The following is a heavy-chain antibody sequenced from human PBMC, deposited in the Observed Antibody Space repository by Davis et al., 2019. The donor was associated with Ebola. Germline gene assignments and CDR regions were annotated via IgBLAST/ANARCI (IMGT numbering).Heavy chain of an antibody. CDR1: GGSIISSSSY. J-gene: IGHJ3*02. CDR2: IYYSGIT. CDR3: ARVHDTYYYDSSGLALIGAFDI. V-gene: IGHV4-39*07. Sequence: MPSETLSLTCTVSGGSIISSSSYWGWIRQPPRKGLEWIGSIYYSGITYYNPSLKSRVTISVDTSKNQFSLKLSSVTAADTAVYYCARVHDTYYYDSSGLALIGAFDIWGQGTMVTVSS. D-gene: IGHD3-22*01.